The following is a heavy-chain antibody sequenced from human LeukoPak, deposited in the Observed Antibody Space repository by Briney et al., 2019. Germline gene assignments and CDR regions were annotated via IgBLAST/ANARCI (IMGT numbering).Heavy chain of an antibody. J-gene: IGHJ4*02. Sequence: QTGGSLRLSCAASGFTFSSYGMHWVRQAPGKGLEWVAVISYDGSNKYYADSVKGRFTISRDNSKNTLYLQMNSLRAEDTAVYYCAKDHGDIAVAGTYLPAYYFDYWGQGTLVTVSS. D-gene: IGHD6-19*01. CDR3: AKDHGDIAVAGTYLPAYYFDY. CDR1: GFTFSSYG. V-gene: IGHV3-30*18. CDR2: ISYDGSNK.